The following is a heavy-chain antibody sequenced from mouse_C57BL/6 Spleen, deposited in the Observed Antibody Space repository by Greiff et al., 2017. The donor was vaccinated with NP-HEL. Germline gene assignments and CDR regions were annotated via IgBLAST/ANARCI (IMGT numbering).Heavy chain of an antibody. J-gene: IGHJ2*01. CDR3: ARFYDYAFDY. CDR2: IDPSDSYT. CDR1: ANTFTSSW. V-gene: IGHV1-69*01. D-gene: IGHD2-4*01. Sequence: QVRLQQPGAELVLPGASVKLSAKASANTFTSSWRPGVKQRPGQGLEWIGEIDPSDSYTNYNQKFKGKSTLTVDKSSSTAYMQLSSLTSEDSAVYYCARFYDYAFDYWGQGTTLTVSS.